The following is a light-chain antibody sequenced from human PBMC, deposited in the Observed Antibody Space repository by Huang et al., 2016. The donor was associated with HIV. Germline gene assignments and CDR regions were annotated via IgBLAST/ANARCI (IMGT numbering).Light chain of an antibody. J-gene: IGKJ4*02. CDR3: QQLSTYPFT. CDR1: QDISTS. V-gene: IGKV1-9*01. CDR2: AAS. Sequence: IQLTQSPSSLSALVGDRVFITCRASQDISTSLAWLQQRPGTPPKLLIYAASTLRPGVPKRYRGRGSGTDFTLTINSLQAEDFAAYYCQQLSTYPFTFGGGTNVDVK.